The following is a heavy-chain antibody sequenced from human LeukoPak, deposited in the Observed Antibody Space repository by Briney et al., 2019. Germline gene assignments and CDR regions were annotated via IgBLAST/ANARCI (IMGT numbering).Heavy chain of an antibody. CDR1: GASISSTSYC. D-gene: IGHD1-7*01. V-gene: IGHV4-61*09. CDR3: ARGRTWNFSWFDP. J-gene: IGHJ5*02. CDR2: IHTSGST. Sequence: NPSETLSLTCTVSGASISSTSYCWGWIRQPAGKGLEWIGHIHTSGSTNYNPSLKSRVTISVDTSKNQFSLKLSSVTAADTAVYYCARGRTWNFSWFDPWGQGTLVTVSS.